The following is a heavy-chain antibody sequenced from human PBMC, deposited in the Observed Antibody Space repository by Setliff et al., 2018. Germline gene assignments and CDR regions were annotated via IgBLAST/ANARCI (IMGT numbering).Heavy chain of an antibody. CDR2: IKQDGSEK. Sequence: AGSLRLSCAASGFTFSSYWMSWVRQAPGKGLEWVANIKQDGSEKDYVDSVKGRFTISRDNAKNSLYLEMNSLRAEDTAVYYCAKLVRGYVEALDNWGQGTLVTVSS. CDR1: GFTFSSYW. J-gene: IGHJ4*02. V-gene: IGHV3-7*03. CDR3: AKLVRGYVEALDN. D-gene: IGHD5-18*01.